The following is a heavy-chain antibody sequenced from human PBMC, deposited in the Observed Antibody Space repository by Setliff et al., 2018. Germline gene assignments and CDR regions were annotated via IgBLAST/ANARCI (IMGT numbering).Heavy chain of an antibody. J-gene: IGHJ3*02. Sequence: PGGSLRLSCAASGFTFSSYAMHWVRQAPGKGLDWVAYIWYDGSYTYYTGSVKGRFTISRDNSRNTVYLQMSSLRAEDTAVYYCAGDPPYSGYAFHIWGQGTMVTVSS. CDR3: AGDPPYSGYAFHI. V-gene: IGHV3-33*01. D-gene: IGHD5-12*01. CDR1: GFTFSSYA. CDR2: IWYDGSYT.